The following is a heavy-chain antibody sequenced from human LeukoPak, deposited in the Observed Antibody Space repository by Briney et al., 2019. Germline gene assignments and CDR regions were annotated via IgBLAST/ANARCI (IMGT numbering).Heavy chain of an antibody. V-gene: IGHV1-69*06. CDR1: GGTFSSYA. D-gene: IGHD1-26*01. CDR3: ARLGGNLRTDY. CDR2: IIPIFGTA. Sequence: ASVKVSCKASGGTFSSYAISWVRQAPGQGLEWMGGIIPIFGTANHAQKFQGRVTITADKSTSTAYMELSSLRSEDTAVYYCARLGGNLRTDYWGQGTLVTVSS. J-gene: IGHJ4*02.